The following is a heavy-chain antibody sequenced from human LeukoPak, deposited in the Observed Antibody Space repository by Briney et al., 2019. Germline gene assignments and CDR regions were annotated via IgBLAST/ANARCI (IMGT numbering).Heavy chain of an antibody. Sequence: PSETLSLTCTVSGGSISTYYWSWIRQPPGKGLEWIGYIYYSGSTNYNPSLKSRVTISVDTSKNQFSLKLSSVTAADTAVYYCARAYSSGWYAYGMDVWGQGTTVTVSS. D-gene: IGHD6-19*01. CDR1: GGSISTYY. CDR2: IYYSGST. CDR3: ARAYSSGWYAYGMDV. V-gene: IGHV4-59*01. J-gene: IGHJ6*02.